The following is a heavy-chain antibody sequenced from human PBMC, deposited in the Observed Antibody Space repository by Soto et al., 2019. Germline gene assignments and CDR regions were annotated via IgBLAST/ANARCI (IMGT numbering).Heavy chain of an antibody. CDR1: GFTFDDYA. D-gene: IGHD3-10*01. Sequence: GGSLRLSCAASGFTFDDYAMHWVRQAPGKGLEWVSGISWNSGSIGYADSVKGRFTISRDNAKNSLYLQMNSLRAEDTALYYCAKDQESYGSGWYFDYWGQGTLVTVSS. CDR3: AKDQESYGSGWYFDY. V-gene: IGHV3-9*01. J-gene: IGHJ4*02. CDR2: ISWNSGSI.